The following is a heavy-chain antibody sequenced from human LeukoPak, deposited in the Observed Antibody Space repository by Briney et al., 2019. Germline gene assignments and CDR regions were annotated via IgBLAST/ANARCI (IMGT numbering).Heavy chain of an antibody. CDR2: VYSGGST. CDR1: GFTVSSTY. CDR3: ARDGYCSGGSCYTGGAFDI. D-gene: IGHD2-15*01. V-gene: IGHV3-53*01. Sequence: GGSLRLSCAASGFTVSSTYMSWVRQAPGRGLVWVSYVYSGGSTYYADSVKGRFTISRDNSKNTLYLQMNSLRAEDTAVYYCARDGYCSGGSCYTGGAFDIWGQGTMVTVSS. J-gene: IGHJ3*02.